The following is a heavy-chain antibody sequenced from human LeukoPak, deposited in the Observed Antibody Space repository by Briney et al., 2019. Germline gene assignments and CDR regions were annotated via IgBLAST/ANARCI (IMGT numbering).Heavy chain of an antibody. Sequence: PSETLSLTRAVYGGSFSGYYWSWIRQPPGKGLEWIGEINHSGSTNYNPSLESRVTISVDTSKNQFSLKLSSVTAADTAVYYCARGRGLRYYYYMDVWGKGTTVTVSS. CDR1: GGSFSGYY. CDR2: INHSGST. J-gene: IGHJ6*03. CDR3: ARGRGLRYYYYMDV. V-gene: IGHV4-34*01.